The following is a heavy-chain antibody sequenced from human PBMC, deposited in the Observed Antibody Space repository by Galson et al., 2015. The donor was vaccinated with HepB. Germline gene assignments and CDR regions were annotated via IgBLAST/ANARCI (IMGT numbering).Heavy chain of an antibody. J-gene: IGHJ3*02. CDR2: IDPSGATT. D-gene: IGHD3-10*01. Sequence: SVKVSCKASGYTFTSYYMHWVRQAPGQGLEWMGIIDPSGATTSYAQRLQGRVTMTRGTSTSTVYMELSSLRSEDTAVYYCAGNYYGSGSYHNAFDIWGQGRMVTVSS. CDR3: AGNYYGSGSYHNAFDI. V-gene: IGHV1-46*04. CDR1: GYTFTSYY.